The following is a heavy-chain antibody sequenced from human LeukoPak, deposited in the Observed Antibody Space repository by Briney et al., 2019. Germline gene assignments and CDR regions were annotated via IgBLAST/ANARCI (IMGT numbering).Heavy chain of an antibody. CDR2: ISYDGSNK. Sequence: GGSLRLSCAASGFTFSSYGMHWVRQAPGKGLEWVAVISYDGSNKYYADSVKGRFTISRDNSKNTLYLQMNSLRAEDTAVYYCARGDYCTNGVCGNWFDPWGQGTLVTVSS. CDR3: ARGDYCTNGVCGNWFDP. J-gene: IGHJ5*02. D-gene: IGHD2-8*01. V-gene: IGHV3-30*03. CDR1: GFTFSSYG.